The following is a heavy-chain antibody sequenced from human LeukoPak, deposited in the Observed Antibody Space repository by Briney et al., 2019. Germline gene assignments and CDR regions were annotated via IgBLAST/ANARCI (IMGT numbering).Heavy chain of an antibody. CDR1: GGSFSGYY. J-gene: IGHJ4*02. CDR2: INHSGST. Sequence: PSETLSLTCAVYGGSFSGYYWSWIRQPPGKGLEWIGEINHSGSTNYNPSLKSRVTISVDTSKNQFSLKLSSVTAADTAVYYCARGIVGATWIVSLIYYFDYWGQGTLVTVSS. D-gene: IGHD1-26*01. V-gene: IGHV4-34*01. CDR3: ARGIVGATWIVSLIYYFDY.